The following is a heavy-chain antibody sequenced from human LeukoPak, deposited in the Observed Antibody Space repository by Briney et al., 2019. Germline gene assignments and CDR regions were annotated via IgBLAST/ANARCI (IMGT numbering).Heavy chain of an antibody. Sequence: ASVKVSCKASGYTFTSYAMHWVRQAPGQRLEWMGGFDPEDGETIYAQKFQGRVTMTEDTSTDTAYMELSSLRSEDTAVYYCATNTRGPYYYDSSGYYPTLDYWGQGTLVTVSS. CDR3: ATNTRGPYYYDSSGYYPTLDY. D-gene: IGHD3-22*01. CDR1: GYTFTSYA. CDR2: FDPEDGET. J-gene: IGHJ4*02. V-gene: IGHV1-24*01.